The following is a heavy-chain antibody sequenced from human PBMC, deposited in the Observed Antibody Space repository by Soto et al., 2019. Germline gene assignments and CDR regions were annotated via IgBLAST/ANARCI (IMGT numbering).Heavy chain of an antibody. CDR3: ARVIAVAGTPFDY. Sequence: EVQLVESGGGLVQPGGSLRLSCAASGFTFSSYWMSWVRQAPGKGLGWVANIKQDGSEKYYVDSVKGRFTISRDNAKNSLYLQMNSLRAEDTAVYYCARVIAVAGTPFDYWGQGTLVTVSS. J-gene: IGHJ4*02. CDR2: IKQDGSEK. CDR1: GFTFSSYW. V-gene: IGHV3-7*05. D-gene: IGHD6-19*01.